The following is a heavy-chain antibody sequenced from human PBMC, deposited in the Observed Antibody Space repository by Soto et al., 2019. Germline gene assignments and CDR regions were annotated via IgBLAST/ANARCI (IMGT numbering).Heavy chain of an antibody. J-gene: IGHJ5*02. CDR2: ISGSGGST. V-gene: IGHV3-23*01. CDR3: AKDGWELLRGFDP. D-gene: IGHD1-26*01. Sequence: EVQLLESGGGLVQPGGSLRLSCAASGFTFSSYAMSWVRQAPGKGLEWVSAISGSGGSTNYADSVKGRFTISRDYSKNTLYLQMNSLRAEDTAVYYCAKDGWELLRGFDPWGQGTLVTVSS. CDR1: GFTFSSYA.